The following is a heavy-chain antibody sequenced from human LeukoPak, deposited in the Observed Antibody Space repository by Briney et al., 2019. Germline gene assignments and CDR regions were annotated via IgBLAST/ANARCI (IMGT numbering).Heavy chain of an antibody. CDR3: ARGSMSMVRGVKRGSNWFDP. CDR1: GGSISSDY. V-gene: IGHV4-59*08. Sequence: SETLSLTCTVSGGSISSDYWSWIRQPPGKGLEWIGYIYYSGSTNYNPSLKSRVTISVDTSKNQFSLKLSSVTAADTAVYYGARGSMSMVRGVKRGSNWFDPWGQGTLVTVSS. CDR2: IYYSGST. D-gene: IGHD3-10*01. J-gene: IGHJ5*02.